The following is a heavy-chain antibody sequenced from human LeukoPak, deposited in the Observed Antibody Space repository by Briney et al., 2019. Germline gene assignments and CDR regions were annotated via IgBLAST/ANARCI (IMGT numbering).Heavy chain of an antibody. CDR3: ARDRGFFGGNPYY. CDR1: GFTFSNYW. D-gene: IGHD4-23*01. J-gene: IGHJ4*02. Sequence: GGSLRLSCAASGFTFSNYWMHWVRQAPGKGLQWVANIKLDGSDKYYVDSVKGRFTISRDNAKNSLYLQMNSLRAEDTAVYYCARDRGFFGGNPYYWGQGTLVTVSS. V-gene: IGHV3-7*03. CDR2: IKLDGSDK.